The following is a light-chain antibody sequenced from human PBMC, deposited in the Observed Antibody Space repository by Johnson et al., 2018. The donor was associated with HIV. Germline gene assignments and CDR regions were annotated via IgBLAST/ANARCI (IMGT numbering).Light chain of an antibody. CDR3: GTWDSSLSAGEV. J-gene: IGLJ1*01. Sequence: QSVLTQPPSVSAAPGQKVTISCSGSSSNIGNNYVSWYKQLPGTAPKVLIYENNKRPSGIPDRFSGSKSGTSATLGITGLQTGDEADYYCGTWDSSLSAGEVFGTGTKVTVL. CDR1: SSNIGNNY. CDR2: ENN. V-gene: IGLV1-51*02.